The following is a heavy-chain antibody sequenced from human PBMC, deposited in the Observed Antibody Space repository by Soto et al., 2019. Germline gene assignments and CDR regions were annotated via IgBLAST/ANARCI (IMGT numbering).Heavy chain of an antibody. V-gene: IGHV2-5*02. CDR1: GFSLSTSGVG. Sequence: QITLKESGPPLVKPTQTLTLTCTFSGFSLSTSGVGVGWIRQPPGKALEWLALIYWDDDKRYSPSLKSRLTITNDTSKNQVVLTMTNTDPVDTATYYCAHTKYGSGREYYFDFWGQGTLVTVSS. CDR2: IYWDDDK. J-gene: IGHJ4*02. CDR3: AHTKYGSGREYYFDF. D-gene: IGHD3-10*01.